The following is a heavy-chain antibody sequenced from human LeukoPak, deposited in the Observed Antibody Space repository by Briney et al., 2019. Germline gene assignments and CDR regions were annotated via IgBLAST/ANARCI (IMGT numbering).Heavy chain of an antibody. CDR1: GYTFTGYY. CDR3: ARGVLTGYYGWFDP. CDR2: INSNSGGT. J-gene: IGHJ5*02. Sequence: ASVKVPCKASGYTFTGYYMHWVRQAPGQGLEWMGWINSNSGGTNYAQKFQGRVTMTRDTSISTAYMELSRLRSDDTAVYYCARGVLTGYYGWFDPWGQGTLVTVSS. V-gene: IGHV1-2*02. D-gene: IGHD3-9*01.